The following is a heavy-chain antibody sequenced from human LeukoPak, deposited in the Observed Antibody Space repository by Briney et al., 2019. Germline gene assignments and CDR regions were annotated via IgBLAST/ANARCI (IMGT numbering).Heavy chain of an antibody. CDR3: AKVKSGSDWSCFDY. Sequence: GRSLRLSCAASGFTFSSYAMSWVRQAPGKGLEWVSAISGSGGTTYSADSVKGRFTISRDNSKNTLYLQMNSLRAEDTAVYYCAKVKSGSDWSCFDYWGQGTLVTVSS. J-gene: IGHJ4*02. CDR2: ISGSGGTT. D-gene: IGHD6-19*01. CDR1: GFTFSSYA. V-gene: IGHV3-23*01.